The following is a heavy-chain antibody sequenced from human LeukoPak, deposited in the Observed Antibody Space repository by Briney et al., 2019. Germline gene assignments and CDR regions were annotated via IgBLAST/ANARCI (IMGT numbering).Heavy chain of an antibody. CDR1: GFTFSSYW. J-gene: IGHJ4*02. CDR3: ARDSYSSSWNLNDY. CDR2: IKRDGSEK. Sequence: GGSLRLSCAASGFTFSSYWMSWVRQAPGKGLEWVANIKRDGSEKYYVDSVKGRFTISRDNAKNSLYLQMNSLRAEDTAVYYCARDSYSSSWNLNDYWGQGTLVTVSS. V-gene: IGHV3-7*01. D-gene: IGHD6-13*01.